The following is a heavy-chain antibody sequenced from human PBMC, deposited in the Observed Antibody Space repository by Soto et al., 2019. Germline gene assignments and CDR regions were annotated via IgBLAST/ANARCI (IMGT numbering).Heavy chain of an antibody. J-gene: IGHJ6*02. CDR3: ARQWGGHAYTSFYCMDV. CDR2: IYYSGTT. CDR1: GGSISSRGYY. V-gene: IGHV4-39*01. D-gene: IGHD5-12*01. Sequence: SETLSLTCTVSGGSISSRGYYWGWIRQPPGKGLEWIGNIYYSGTTYHSPSLKSLVTMSVDTSKNQFSPKLTSVTAADSAVYYCARQWGGHAYTSFYCMDVWGQGTTVTVSS.